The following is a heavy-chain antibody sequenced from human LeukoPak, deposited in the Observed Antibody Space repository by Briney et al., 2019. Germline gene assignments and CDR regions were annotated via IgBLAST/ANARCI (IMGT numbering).Heavy chain of an antibody. CDR1: GFTVSSNY. J-gene: IGHJ4*02. V-gene: IGHV3-53*01. CDR3: ASGRSSGHLDY. D-gene: IGHD3-10*01. CDR2: IYSGGST. Sequence: GGPLRLSCAASGFTVSSNYMSWVRQAPGKGLEWVSVIYSGGSTYYRDSVKGRFTISRENSKNTLYLQMNSLRAEDTAVYYCASGRSSGHLDYWGQGTLVTVSS.